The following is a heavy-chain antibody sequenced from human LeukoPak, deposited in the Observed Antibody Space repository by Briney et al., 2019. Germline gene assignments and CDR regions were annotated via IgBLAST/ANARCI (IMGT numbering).Heavy chain of an antibody. D-gene: IGHD4-17*01. CDR1: GYSISSGYY. CDR2: IYHGGST. J-gene: IGHJ4*02. V-gene: IGHV4-38-2*01. Sequence: SETLSLTCAVSGYSISSGYYWGWIRQPPGKGLEWIGSIYHGGSTYYNPSLKSRVTISVDTSKNQFSLKLSSVTAADTAVYYCARQSTVTTEIDYWGQGTLVTVSS. CDR3: ARQSTVTTEIDY.